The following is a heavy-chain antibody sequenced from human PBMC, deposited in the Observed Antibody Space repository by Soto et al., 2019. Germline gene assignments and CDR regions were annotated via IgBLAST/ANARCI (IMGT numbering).Heavy chain of an antibody. J-gene: IGHJ5*02. CDR1: GFTFSSYW. D-gene: IGHD3-10*01. CDR2: INSDGSST. Sequence: PGGSLRLSCAASGFTFSSYWVHWVRQAPGKGLVWVSRINSDGSSTSYADSVKGRFTISRDNAKNTLYLQMNSLRAEDTAVYYCARVRLLWFGFDPWGQGTLVTVPQ. CDR3: ARVRLLWFGFDP. V-gene: IGHV3-74*01.